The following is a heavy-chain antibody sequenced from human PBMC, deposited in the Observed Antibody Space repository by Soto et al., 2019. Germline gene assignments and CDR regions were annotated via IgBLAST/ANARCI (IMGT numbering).Heavy chain of an antibody. J-gene: IGHJ3*02. CDR3: ARENDIPPRRVAFDI. V-gene: IGHV4-31*03. Sequence: SETLSLTCTVSGGSISSGGYYWSWIRQHPGKGLEWIGYIYYSGSTYYNPSLKSRVTISVDTSKNQFSLKLSSVTAADTAVYYCARENDIPPRRVAFDIWGQGTMVTVSS. CDR2: IYYSGST. CDR1: GGSISSGGYY. D-gene: IGHD3-9*01.